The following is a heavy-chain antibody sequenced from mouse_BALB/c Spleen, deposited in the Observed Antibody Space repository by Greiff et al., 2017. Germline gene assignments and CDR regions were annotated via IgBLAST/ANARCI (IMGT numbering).Heavy chain of an antibody. CDR2: IHYSGST. J-gene: IGHJ3*01. Sequence: DVQLQESGPDLVKPSQSLSLTCTVTGYSITSGYSWYWIRQFPGNKLEWMGYIHYSGSTNYNPSLKSRISITRDTSKNQFFLQLNSVTTEDTATYCCAREYWYWGQGTLVTVSA. CDR1: GYSITSGYS. CDR3: AREYWY. V-gene: IGHV3-1*02. D-gene: IGHD2-10*02.